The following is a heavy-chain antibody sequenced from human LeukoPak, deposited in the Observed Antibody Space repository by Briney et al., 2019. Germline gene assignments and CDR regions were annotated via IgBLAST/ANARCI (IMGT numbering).Heavy chain of an antibody. D-gene: IGHD6-13*01. CDR2: IRYDGNSE. CDR1: GSTFSSYG. J-gene: IGHJ3*02. V-gene: IGHV3-30*02. Sequence: GGSLRLSCAASGSTFSSYGMHWVRQAPGKGLEWVAFIRYDGNSEFYVDSVKGRFTISRDNSKNTLYLQMNSLRSEDTAVYYCARGGGLDIAAAATDAFDIWGQGTMVTVSS. CDR3: ARGGGLDIAAAATDAFDI.